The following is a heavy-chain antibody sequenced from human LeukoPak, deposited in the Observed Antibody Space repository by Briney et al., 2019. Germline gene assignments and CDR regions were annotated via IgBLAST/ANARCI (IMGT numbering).Heavy chain of an antibody. CDR3: ARDLGYCSGGSCFGHWFDP. CDR2: IYYSGST. Sequence: TSETLSLTCTVSGGSISSYYWSWIRQPPGKGLEWIGYIYYSGSTNYNPSLKSRVTISVDTSKNQFSLKLSSVTAADTAVYYCARDLGYCSGGSCFGHWFDPWGQGTLVTVSS. CDR1: GGSISSYY. D-gene: IGHD2-15*01. J-gene: IGHJ5*02. V-gene: IGHV4-59*01.